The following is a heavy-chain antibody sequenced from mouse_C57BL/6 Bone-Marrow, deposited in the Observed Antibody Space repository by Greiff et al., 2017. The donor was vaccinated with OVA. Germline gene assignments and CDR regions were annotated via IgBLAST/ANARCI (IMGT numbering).Heavy chain of an antibody. J-gene: IGHJ3*01. V-gene: IGHV5-6*01. CDR3: ARHPEPFAY. CDR1: GFTFRSYG. Sequence: VQLKESGGDLVKPGGSLKLSCAASGFTFRSYGMSWVRQTPDKRLVWVATISSGGSYTYYQDSVKGRFTISRDNAKNTLYLQISSLKSDDTARYYCARHPEPFAYWGQGTLVTVSA. CDR2: ISSGGSYT.